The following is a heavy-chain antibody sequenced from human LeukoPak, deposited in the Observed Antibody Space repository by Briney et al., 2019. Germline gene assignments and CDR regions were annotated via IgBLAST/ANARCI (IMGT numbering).Heavy chain of an antibody. CDR2: INHSGST. CDR1: GGSFSGYY. CDR3: AGRRYYGSGSPLGY. V-gene: IGHV4-34*01. Sequence: PSETLSLTCAVYGGSFSGYYWSWIRQPPGKGLEWIGEINHSGSTNYNPSLKSRVTISVDTSKNQFSLKLSSVTAADTAVYYCAGRRYYGSGSPLGYWGQGTLVTVSS. J-gene: IGHJ4*02. D-gene: IGHD3-10*01.